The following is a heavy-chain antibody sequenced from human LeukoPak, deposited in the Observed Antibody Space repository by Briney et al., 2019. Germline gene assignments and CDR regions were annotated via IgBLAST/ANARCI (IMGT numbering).Heavy chain of an antibody. Sequence: SVKVSGKASGGTFSGYAISWVRQAPGLGLECMGRIIPILGIANYAQKFQGRVTVTADKSTSTAYMELSSLRSEDTAVYYCARGGVGATTCYFDYWGQGTLVTVSS. D-gene: IGHD1-26*01. J-gene: IGHJ4*02. CDR3: ARGGVGATTCYFDY. V-gene: IGHV1-69*04. CDR1: GGTFSGYA. CDR2: IIPILGIA.